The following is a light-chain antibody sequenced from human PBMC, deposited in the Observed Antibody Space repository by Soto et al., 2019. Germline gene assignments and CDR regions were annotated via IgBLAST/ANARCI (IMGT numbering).Light chain of an antibody. CDR1: SSNIGSNT. CDR3: AAWDDSLNVYV. CDR2: SNN. J-gene: IGLJ1*01. V-gene: IGLV1-44*01. Sequence: QSVLTQPPSASGTTGQRVTISCSGSSSNIGSNTVNWYQQLPGTAPKLLIYSNNQRPSGVPDRFSGSKSGTSASLAISGLQSEDEADYYCAAWDDSLNVYVFGTETKLTVL.